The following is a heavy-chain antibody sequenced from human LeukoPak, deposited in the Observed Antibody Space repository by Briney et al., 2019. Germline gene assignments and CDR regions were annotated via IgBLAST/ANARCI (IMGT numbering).Heavy chain of an antibody. J-gene: IGHJ4*02. D-gene: IGHD3-22*01. CDR3: AKALAPYYYDSSGYYYVLDY. CDR2: ISGSGGST. CDR1: GFTFSSYA. Sequence: GGSLRLSCAASGFTFSSYAMSWVRQAPGKGLEWVSAISGSGGSTYYADSVKGRFTISRDNSKNTLYLQMNSLRAEDTAVYYCAKALAPYYYDSSGYYYVLDYWGQGTLVTVSS. V-gene: IGHV3-23*01.